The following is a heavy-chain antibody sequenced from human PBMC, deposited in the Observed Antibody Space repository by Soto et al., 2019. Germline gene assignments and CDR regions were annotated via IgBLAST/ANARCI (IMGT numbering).Heavy chain of an antibody. CDR2: IIPIFGTA. J-gene: IGHJ6*02. Sequence: SVKVSCKASGGTFSSYAISWVRQAPGQGLEWMGGIIPIFGTANYAQKFQGRVTITADKSTSTAYMELSSLRSEDTAVYYCARDGRNYDFWSGYFVHYYGMDVWGQGTTVTVS. D-gene: IGHD3-3*01. CDR1: GGTFSSYA. V-gene: IGHV1-69*06. CDR3: ARDGRNYDFWSGYFVHYYGMDV.